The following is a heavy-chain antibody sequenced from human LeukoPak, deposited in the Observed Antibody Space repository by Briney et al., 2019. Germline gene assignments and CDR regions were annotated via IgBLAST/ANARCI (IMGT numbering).Heavy chain of an antibody. Sequence: GGPLRLSCAASGFTFSSYWMHWVRQAPGKGLVWVSRINSDGSSTSYADSVKGRFTISRDNAKNTLYLQMNSLRAEDTAVYYCAKDQYNDILTGYYYWGQGTLVTVSS. D-gene: IGHD3-9*01. V-gene: IGHV3-74*01. CDR1: GFTFSSYW. J-gene: IGHJ4*02. CDR2: INSDGSST. CDR3: AKDQYNDILTGYYY.